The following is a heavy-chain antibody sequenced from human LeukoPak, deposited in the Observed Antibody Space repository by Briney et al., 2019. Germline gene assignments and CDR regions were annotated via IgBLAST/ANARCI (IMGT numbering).Heavy chain of an antibody. J-gene: IGHJ4*02. CDR2: MNPNSGNT. V-gene: IGHV1-8*03. Sequence: ASVKVSCRASGYTFTSYDINWVRQATGQGLEWMGWMNPNSGNTGYAQKFQGRVTITRNTSISTAHMELSSLRSEDTAVYYCARGGYSYGYNYWGQGTLVTVSS. CDR1: GYTFTSYD. D-gene: IGHD5-18*01. CDR3: ARGGYSYGYNY.